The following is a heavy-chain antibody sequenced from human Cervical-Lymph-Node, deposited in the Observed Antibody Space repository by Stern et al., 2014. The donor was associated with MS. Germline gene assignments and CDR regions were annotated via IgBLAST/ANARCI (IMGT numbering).Heavy chain of an antibody. CDR1: VYTFTSYY. V-gene: IGHV1-46*03. CDR3: ARVAMTSLDY. J-gene: IGHJ4*02. Sequence: VQLVESGGEVKSRGGSGEVSGEGSVYTFTSYYIHWVRQAPGKGLECMGIINPSGGSTSYAQKFQGRLTMTRDTSTSTVYMELSSLRSEDTAVYYCARVAMTSLDYWGQGTLVTVSS. CDR2: INPSGGST.